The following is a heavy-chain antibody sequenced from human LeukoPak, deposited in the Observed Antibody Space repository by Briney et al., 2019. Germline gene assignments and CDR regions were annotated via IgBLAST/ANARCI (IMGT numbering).Heavy chain of an antibody. J-gene: IGHJ4*02. CDR1: GFTFTTSA. V-gene: IGHV3-21*01. D-gene: IGHD2-15*01. Sequence: GGSLRLSCASSGFTFTTSAMNWVRQAPGKGLEWVSSISSSSSYIYYADSVKGRFTISRDNAKNSLYLQMNSLRAEDTAVYYCARGGIFPGDFDYWGQGTLVTVSS. CDR3: ARGGIFPGDFDY. CDR2: ISSSSSYI.